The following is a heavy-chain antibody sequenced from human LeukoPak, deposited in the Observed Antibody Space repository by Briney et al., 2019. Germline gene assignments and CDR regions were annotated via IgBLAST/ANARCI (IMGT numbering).Heavy chain of an antibody. Sequence: SVKVSCKASGCTFSSYAISWVRQAPGQGLEWMGGIIPIFGTANYAQKFQGRGTTTTDESTSPAYMEMRSLRSEETAVYYCAGARRVAATLPYYYYYYMDVWGKGTPVTVSS. CDR2: IIPIFGTA. J-gene: IGHJ6*03. D-gene: IGHD2-15*01. CDR1: GCTFSSYA. CDR3: AGARRVAATLPYYYYYYMDV. V-gene: IGHV1-69*05.